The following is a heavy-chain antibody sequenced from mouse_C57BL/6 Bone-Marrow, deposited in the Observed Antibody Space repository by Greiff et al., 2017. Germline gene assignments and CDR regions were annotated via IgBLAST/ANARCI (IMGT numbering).Heavy chain of an antibody. D-gene: IGHD2-5*01. CDR1: GYTFTSYW. CDR3: SRDSTCTWYAY. Sequence: QVQLQQPGAELVRPGSSVKLSCKASGYTFTSYWMDWVQQRPGQGLEWIGNIYPSNSETHYNQKFKDKATLTVDKSSSTAYMQLSSLTSEDSAVYYCSRDSTCTWYAYWCRGTLVPVSA. CDR2: IYPSNSET. J-gene: IGHJ3*01. V-gene: IGHV1-61*01.